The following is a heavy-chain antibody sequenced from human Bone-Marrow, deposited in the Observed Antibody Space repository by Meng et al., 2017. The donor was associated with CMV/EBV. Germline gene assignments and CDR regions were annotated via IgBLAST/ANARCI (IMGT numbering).Heavy chain of an antibody. CDR1: GYTFTSYG. J-gene: IGHJ5*02. CDR3: GRDPFYCPTTTCHTYNWFDP. V-gene: IGHV1-18*01. Sequence: ASVKVSCKASGYTFTSYGISWVRQAPGQGLEWVGWISVHNGHTKYAQNLQGRVTMTTDTSTSTAYMELRSLRSDDTAVYYCGRDPFYCPTTTCHTYNWFDPWGQGTLVTVSS. D-gene: IGHD2-2*01. CDR2: ISVHNGHT.